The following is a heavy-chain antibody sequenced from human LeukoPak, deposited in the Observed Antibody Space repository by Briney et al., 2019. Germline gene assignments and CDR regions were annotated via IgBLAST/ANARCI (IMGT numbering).Heavy chain of an antibody. CDR1: GFSLSTSGVG. CDR3: ARYSRPTYYYDSSGAFDY. CDR2: IYWNDDK. D-gene: IGHD3-22*01. V-gene: IGHV2-5*01. J-gene: IGHJ4*02. Sequence: SAPTLVYPTPSLTLTGTFSGFSLSTSGVGVGWIRQPPGKTLEWLALIYWNDDKRYSPSLKSRLTITKDTSKNQVVLTMTNMDPVDTATYYCARYSRPTYYYDSSGAFDYWGQGTLVTVSS.